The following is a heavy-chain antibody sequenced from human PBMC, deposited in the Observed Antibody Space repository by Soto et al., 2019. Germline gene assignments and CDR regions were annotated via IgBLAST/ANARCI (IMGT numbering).Heavy chain of an antibody. J-gene: IGHJ5*02. D-gene: IGHD3-9*01. CDR3: ARAPTQLRYFDWFRGGWFDP. CDR2: INPSGGNT. V-gene: IGHV1-46*01. Sequence: ASVKVSCKASGYNFISYYMHWVRQAPGQGLEWMGIINPSGGNTNYAQKLQGRVTMTTDTSTSTAYMELRSLRSDDTAVYYCARAPTQLRYFDWFRGGWFDPWGQGTLVTVSS. CDR1: GYNFISYY.